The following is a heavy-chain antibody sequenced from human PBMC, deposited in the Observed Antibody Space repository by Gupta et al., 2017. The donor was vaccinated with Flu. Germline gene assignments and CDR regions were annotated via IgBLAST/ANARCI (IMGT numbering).Heavy chain of an antibody. Sequence: APGQGLEWMGGIIPIFGIANYAQKFQGRVTSSADTSTSYMELSSLKSEDTAVYYCASPSPGLAATGTGAPYDNWGQGTLVTVSS. V-gene: IGHV1-69*17. D-gene: IGHD6-13*01. CDR3: ASPSPGLAATGTGAPYDN. CDR2: IIPIFGIA. J-gene: IGHJ4*02.